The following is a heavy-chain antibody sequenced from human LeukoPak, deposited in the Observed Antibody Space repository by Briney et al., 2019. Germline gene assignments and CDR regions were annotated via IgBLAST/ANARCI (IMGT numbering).Heavy chain of an antibody. Sequence: ASVKVSCKASGGTFSSYAISWVRQAPGQGLEWMGGIIPIFGTANYAQKFQGRVTITADKSTSTAYMELSRLRSDDTAVYYCARDGKYQLLGPRNYWGQGTLVTVSS. J-gene: IGHJ4*02. D-gene: IGHD2-2*01. CDR1: GGTFSSYA. V-gene: IGHV1-69*06. CDR3: ARDGKYQLLGPRNY. CDR2: IIPIFGTA.